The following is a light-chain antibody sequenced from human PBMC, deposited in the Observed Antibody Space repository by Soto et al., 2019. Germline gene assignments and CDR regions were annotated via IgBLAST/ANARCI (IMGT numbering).Light chain of an antibody. J-gene: IGKJ4*01. Sequence: EIVMTQSPAPLSVSPGERATLSCRASQSVSSNLAWYQQKPGQAPRLLIYGASTMATGNPARFSGSGSWTEFILLISSLQSEDFAVYYCQQYNNWPPLTFGGGTKVEIK. CDR2: GAS. CDR1: QSVSSN. CDR3: QQYNNWPPLT. V-gene: IGKV3-15*01.